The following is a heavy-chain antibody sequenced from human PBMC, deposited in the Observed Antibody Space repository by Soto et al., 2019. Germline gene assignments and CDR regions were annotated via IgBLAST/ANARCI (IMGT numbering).Heavy chain of an antibody. Sequence: SVKVSCSASGGPFISYAIIWVRQAPGQGLEWMGGIIPIFGTANYAQKFQGRVTITADESTSTAYMELSSLRSEDTAVYYCARFFTTSGNYYYGMDVWGQGNTVTV. CDR2: IIPIFGTA. CDR3: ARFFTTSGNYYYGMDV. D-gene: IGHD2-2*01. V-gene: IGHV1-69*01. CDR1: GGPFISYA. J-gene: IGHJ6*02.